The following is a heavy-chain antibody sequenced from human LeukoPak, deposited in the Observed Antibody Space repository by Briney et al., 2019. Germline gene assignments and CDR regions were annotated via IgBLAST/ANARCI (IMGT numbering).Heavy chain of an antibody. D-gene: IGHD2-15*01. Sequence: ASVKVSCKASGYTFTSYAMNWVRQAPGQGLEWMGWINTNTVNPTYAQGFTGRFVFSLDTSVSTAYLQISSLKAEDTAVYYCAREGENCSGGSCYYNWFDPWGQGTLVTVSS. J-gene: IGHJ5*02. V-gene: IGHV7-4-1*02. CDR2: INTNTVNP. CDR1: GYTFTSYA. CDR3: AREGENCSGGSCYYNWFDP.